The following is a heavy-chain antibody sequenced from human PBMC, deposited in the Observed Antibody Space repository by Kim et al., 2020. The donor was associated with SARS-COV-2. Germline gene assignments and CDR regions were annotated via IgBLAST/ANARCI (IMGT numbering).Heavy chain of an antibody. Sequence: SETLSLTCTVSGGSISSSSYYWGWIRQPPGKGLEWIGSIYYSGSTYYNPSLKSRVTISVDTSKNQFSLKLSSVTAADTAVYYCARDRWSVVVPAALYFDYWGQGTLVTVSS. D-gene: IGHD2-2*01. CDR2: IYYSGST. V-gene: IGHV4-39*07. CDR1: GGSISSSSYY. CDR3: ARDRWSVVVPAALYFDY. J-gene: IGHJ4*02.